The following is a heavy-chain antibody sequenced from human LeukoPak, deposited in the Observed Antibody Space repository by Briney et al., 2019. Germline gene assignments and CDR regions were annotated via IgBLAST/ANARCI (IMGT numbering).Heavy chain of an antibody. D-gene: IGHD3-3*01. CDR2: FDPEDGET. V-gene: IGHV1-24*01. CDR1: GYTLTELS. J-gene: IGHJ4*02. CDR3: ATAPISSIWSGYYTMNFDY. Sequence: ASVKVSCKVSGYTLTELSMHWVRQAPGKGLEWMGGFDPEDGETIYAQKFQGRVTMTEDTSTDTAYMELSSLRSEDTAVYYCATAPISSIWSGYYTMNFDYWGQGTLVTVSS.